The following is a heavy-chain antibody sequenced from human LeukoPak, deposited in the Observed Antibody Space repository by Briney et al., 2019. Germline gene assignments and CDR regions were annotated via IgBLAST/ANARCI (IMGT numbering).Heavy chain of an antibody. CDR3: TRLPIYGSGSLDY. D-gene: IGHD3-10*01. V-gene: IGHV4-34*01. CDR1: GGSFSGYY. J-gene: IGHJ4*02. CDR2: INHSGST. Sequence: SETLSLTCAVYGGSFSGYYWSWIRQPPGKGLEWIGEINHSGSTNYNPSLKSRVTISVDTSKNQFPLRLSSVTAADTAVYYCTRLPIYGSGSLDYWGQGTLVTVSS.